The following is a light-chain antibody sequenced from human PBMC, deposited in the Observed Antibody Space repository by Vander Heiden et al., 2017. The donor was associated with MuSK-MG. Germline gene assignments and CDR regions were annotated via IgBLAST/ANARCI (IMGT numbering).Light chain of an antibody. CDR1: SSDVGGYNY. V-gene: IGLV2-11*01. CDR2: DVS. CDR3: CSYAGSYSVV. Sequence: QSALTQPRSVSGSPGQSVTISCTGTSSDVGGYNYVSWYQQHPGKSPKLMIYDVSKRPAGVPDRSSGSKSGNTASLTISGLKAEEEADYYCCSYAGSYSVVFGGGTKLTVL. J-gene: IGLJ2*01.